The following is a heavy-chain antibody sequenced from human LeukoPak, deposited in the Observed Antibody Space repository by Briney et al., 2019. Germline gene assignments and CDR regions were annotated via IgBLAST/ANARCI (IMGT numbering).Heavy chain of an antibody. J-gene: IGHJ6*03. CDR2: ISAYNGNT. CDR1: GYTFTSYG. CDR3: ARVGYCDSSGYYYYYYYMDV. V-gene: IGHV1-18*01. D-gene: IGHD3-22*01. Sequence: ASVKVSRKASGYTFTSYGISWVRQAPGQGLEWMGWISAYNGNTNYAQKLQGRVTMTTDTSTSTAYMELRSLRSDDTAVYYCARVGYCDSSGYYYYYYYMDVWGKGTTVTVSS.